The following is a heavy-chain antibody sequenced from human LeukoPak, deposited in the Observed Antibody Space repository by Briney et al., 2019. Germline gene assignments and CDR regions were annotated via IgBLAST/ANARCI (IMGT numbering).Heavy chain of an antibody. CDR3: ARDRDLELLDY. J-gene: IGHJ4*02. CDR1: GFTFSSYA. Sequence: PGGSLRLSCAASGFTFSSYAMSWVRQAPGKGLEWVSAISGSGGSTYYADSVKGRFTISRDNAKNSLYLQMNSLRAEDTAVYYCARDRDLELLDYWGQGTLVTVSS. CDR2: ISGSGGST. V-gene: IGHV3-23*01. D-gene: IGHD1-26*01.